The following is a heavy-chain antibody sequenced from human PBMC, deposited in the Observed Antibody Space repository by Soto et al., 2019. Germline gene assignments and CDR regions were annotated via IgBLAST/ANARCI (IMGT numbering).Heavy chain of an antibody. CDR2: IWCDGSNK. CDR3: ARDVYSSWNAFGYYGMDV. V-gene: IGHV3-33*01. Sequence: QVQLVESGGGLVQPGRSLRLSCAASGFTFSSYGIHWVRQAPGKGLEWVAVIWCDGSNKYYADSVKGRFTISRDNSKNTIYLQKNSLKAENKAVYYCARDVYSSWNAFGYYGMDVWGQGTTVTVSS. CDR1: GFTFSSYG. D-gene: IGHD6-6*01. J-gene: IGHJ6*02.